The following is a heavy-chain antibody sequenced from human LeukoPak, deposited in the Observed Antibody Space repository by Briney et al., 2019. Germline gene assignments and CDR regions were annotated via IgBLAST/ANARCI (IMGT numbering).Heavy chain of an antibody. CDR2: ISSSSSTI. CDR3: ARLEYYYDSSGHKQYYFDY. CDR1: GFTFSSYS. J-gene: IGHJ4*02. D-gene: IGHD3-22*01. V-gene: IGHV3-48*01. Sequence: GGSLRLSCAASGFTFSSYSMNWVRQAPGKGLEWVSYISSSSSTIYYADSVKGRFTISRDNSKNTLYLQMNSLRAEDTAVYYCARLEYYYDSSGHKQYYFDYWGQGTLVTVSS.